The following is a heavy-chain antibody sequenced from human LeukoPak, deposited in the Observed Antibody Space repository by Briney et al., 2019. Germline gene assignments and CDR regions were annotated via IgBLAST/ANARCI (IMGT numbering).Heavy chain of an antibody. CDR3: ARRYCSDGRCYKFDY. Sequence: GGSLRLSCAASGFTFSNYWMSWVRQTPGKGLEWVASINLDGSEKYYVDSVKGRFTISRDNAKNSLFLQINSLRAEDTALYYCARRYCSDGRCYKFDYWGQGTLVTVSS. CDR2: INLDGSEK. CDR1: GFTFSNYW. J-gene: IGHJ4*02. D-gene: IGHD2-15*01. V-gene: IGHV3-7*01.